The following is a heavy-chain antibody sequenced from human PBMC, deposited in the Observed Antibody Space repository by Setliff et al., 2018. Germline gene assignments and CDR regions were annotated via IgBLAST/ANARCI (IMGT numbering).Heavy chain of an antibody. J-gene: IGHJ6*03. V-gene: IGHV4-59*11. Sequence: KPSETLSLTCTVSGGSIGPHYWSWIRQAPGKGLEWIGHIFYSDTAKYNPSLESRAAISVDSSKNQFSLKLRSVTAADTAVYYCARDRSTVIRGVTSFFYYYMDAWG. CDR1: GGSIGPHY. D-gene: IGHD3-10*01. CDR2: IFYSDTA. CDR3: ARDRSTVIRGVTSFFYYYMDA.